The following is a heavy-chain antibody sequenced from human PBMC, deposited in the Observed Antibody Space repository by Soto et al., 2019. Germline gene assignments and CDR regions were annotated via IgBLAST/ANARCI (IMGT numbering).Heavy chain of an antibody. V-gene: IGHV1-45*02. CDR2: ITPFNGNT. CDR1: GYTFTYRY. CDR3: ASSPSLTTLYMDV. Sequence: QMQLVQSGAEVKKTGSSVKVSCKASGYTFTYRYLHWVRQAPGQALEWMGWITPFNGNTNYAQKFQDRVTITRDRSMSTAYMELSSLRSEDTAMYYCASSPSLTTLYMDVWSKGTTVTVSS. J-gene: IGHJ6*03.